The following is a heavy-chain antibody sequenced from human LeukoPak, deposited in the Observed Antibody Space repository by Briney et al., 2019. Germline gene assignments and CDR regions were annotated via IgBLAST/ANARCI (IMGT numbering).Heavy chain of an antibody. CDR3: AGTVTTPGEAFDI. CDR2: INPNSGGT. J-gene: IGHJ3*02. D-gene: IGHD4-17*01. Sequence: GASVKVSCTASGYTFTGYYMHWVRQPPGQGLEWMGWINPNSGGTNYAQKFQGRVTMTRDTSISTAYMELSRLRSDDTAVYYCAGTVTTPGEAFDIWGQGTMVTVSS. CDR1: GYTFTGYY. V-gene: IGHV1-2*02.